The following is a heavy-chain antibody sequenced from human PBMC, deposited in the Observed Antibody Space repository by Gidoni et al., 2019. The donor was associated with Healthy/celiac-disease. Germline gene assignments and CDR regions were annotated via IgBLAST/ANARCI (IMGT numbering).Heavy chain of an antibody. CDR1: GGSISSSSYY. Sequence: QLQLQESGPGLVKPSETLSLTCPVSGGSISSSSYYWGWIRQPPGKGLEWIGSIYYSGSTYYNPSLKSRVTISVDTSKNQFSLKLSSVTAADTAVYYCARQLELRSEFDYWGQGTLVTVSS. D-gene: IGHD1-7*01. CDR2: IYYSGST. CDR3: ARQLELRSEFDY. J-gene: IGHJ4*02. V-gene: IGHV4-39*01.